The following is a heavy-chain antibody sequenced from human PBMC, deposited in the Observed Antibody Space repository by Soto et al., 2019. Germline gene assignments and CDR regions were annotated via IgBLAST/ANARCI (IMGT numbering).Heavy chain of an antibody. CDR1: GGTFSSYA. Sequence: QVQLVQSGAEVKKPGSSVKVSCKASGGTFSSYAISWVRQAPGQGLEWMGGIIPIFGTANYAQKFQGRVTITAEESTSTAYMELSRLRSEDTAVYYCASTGSSWYSSYYYGMDVWGQGTTVTVSS. CDR3: ASTGSSWYSSYYYGMDV. J-gene: IGHJ6*02. D-gene: IGHD6-13*01. V-gene: IGHV1-69*12. CDR2: IIPIFGTA.